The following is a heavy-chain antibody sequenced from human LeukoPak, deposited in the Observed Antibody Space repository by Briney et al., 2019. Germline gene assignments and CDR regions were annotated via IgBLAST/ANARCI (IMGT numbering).Heavy chain of an antibody. J-gene: IGHJ6*03. V-gene: IGHV4-59*04. CDR3: ARGLPRRPYYMDV. CDR2: IYYSGST. CDR1: GGSISSYY. Sequence: SETLSLTCTVSGGSISSYYWSWIRQPPGKGLEWIGSIYYSGSTYYNPSLKSRVTMSVDTSKNQFSLKLSSVTAADTAVYYCARGLPRRPYYMDVWGKGTTVTVSS. D-gene: IGHD6-25*01.